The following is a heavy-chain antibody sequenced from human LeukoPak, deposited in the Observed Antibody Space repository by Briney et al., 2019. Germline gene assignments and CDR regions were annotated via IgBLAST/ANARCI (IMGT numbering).Heavy chain of an antibody. CDR1: GFTFTSSA. Sequence: SVNVSCKSSGFTFTSSAMQWVRQARGQRLEWIGWIVVGSGNTNYAQKFQERVTITRDMSTSTAYMELSSLRSEDTAVYYCAARGYSYGYDDYWGQGTLVTVSS. J-gene: IGHJ4*02. CDR2: IVVGSGNT. V-gene: IGHV1-58*02. CDR3: AARGYSYGYDDY. D-gene: IGHD5-18*01.